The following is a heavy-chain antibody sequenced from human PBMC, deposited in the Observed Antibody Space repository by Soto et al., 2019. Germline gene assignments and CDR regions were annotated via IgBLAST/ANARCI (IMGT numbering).Heavy chain of an antibody. V-gene: IGHV4-59*01. CDR3: ARGIAAPGNIYDGVGGHYFDY. CDR1: GGSISSYY. J-gene: IGHJ4*02. CDR2: IYYSGST. D-gene: IGHD6-13*01. Sequence: SETLSLTCTVSGGSISSYYWSWIRQPPGKGLEWIGYIYYSGSTNYNPSLKSRVTISVDTSKNQFSLKLSSVTAADTAVYYCARGIAAPGNIYDGVGGHYFDYWGQGTQVTVSS.